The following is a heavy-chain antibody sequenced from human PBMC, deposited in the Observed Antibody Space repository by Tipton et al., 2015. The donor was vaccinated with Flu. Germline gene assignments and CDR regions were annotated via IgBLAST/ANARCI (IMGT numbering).Heavy chain of an antibody. Sequence: TLSLTCTVSGDSISSGTHYWSWIRQPAGKGLEWIGRIYTSGSTNYNPSLKTRVTISVDTSKNQVSLKLSSVTAADTAVYYCARDDGDYGSESYHYYYGMDGWGQGTTVTVSS. CDR3: ARDDGDYGSESYHYYYGMDG. J-gene: IGHJ6*02. CDR1: GDSISSGTHY. D-gene: IGHD3-10*01. CDR2: IYTSGST. V-gene: IGHV4-61*02.